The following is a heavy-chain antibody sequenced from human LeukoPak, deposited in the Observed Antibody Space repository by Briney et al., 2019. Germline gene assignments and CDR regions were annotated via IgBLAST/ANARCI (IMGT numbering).Heavy chain of an antibody. V-gene: IGHV3-53*01. J-gene: IGHJ4*02. CDR2: LYIGGNT. CDR3: MTAAGYNFGQY. D-gene: IGHD5-18*01. Sequence: GGSLRLSCAASGSTVNNNYMNWVRQAPGKGLEWVSALYIGGNTYYADSVRGRFTISRDNSKNTLYLQMNSLRAEDTAIYYCMTAAGYNFGQYWGQGTLVTVSS. CDR1: GSTVNNNY.